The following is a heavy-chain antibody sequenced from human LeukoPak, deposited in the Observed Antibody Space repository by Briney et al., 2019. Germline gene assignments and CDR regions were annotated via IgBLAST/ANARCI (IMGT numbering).Heavy chain of an antibody. V-gene: IGHV4-39*01. CDR3: ARHRPEGYWYFDL. D-gene: IGHD1-14*01. J-gene: IGHJ2*01. CDR2: IYYSGST. CDR1: GGSISSYY. Sequence: KASETLSLTCTVSGGSISSYYWGWIRQPPGKGLEWIGSIYYSGSTYYNPSLKSRVTISVDTSKNQLSLKLSSVTAADTAVYYCARHRPEGYWYFDLWGRGTLVTVSS.